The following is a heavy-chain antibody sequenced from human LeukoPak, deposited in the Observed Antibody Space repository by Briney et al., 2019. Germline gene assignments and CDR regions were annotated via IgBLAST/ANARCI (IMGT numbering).Heavy chain of an antibody. D-gene: IGHD3-3*01. Sequence: GGSLRLSCAGSGFTFSSYWMSWVRQAPGKGLEWVASIKQDGSEKYYVDSVKGRFTISRDNAKNSLYLQMNSLRAEDTAVYYCARDKDAYYDFWSAYSYYFDYWGQGTLVTVSS. CDR3: ARDKDAYYDFWSAYSYYFDY. CDR1: GFTFSSYW. CDR2: IKQDGSEK. V-gene: IGHV3-7*01. J-gene: IGHJ4*02.